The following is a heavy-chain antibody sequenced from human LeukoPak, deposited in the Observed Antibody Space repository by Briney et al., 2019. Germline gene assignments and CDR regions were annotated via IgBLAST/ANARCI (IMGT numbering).Heavy chain of an antibody. D-gene: IGHD2-2*02. CDR3: ATIPRYAHWYFDL. CDR2: VYTTGST. CDR1: GGSISSGSYY. J-gene: IGHJ2*01. V-gene: IGHV4-61*02. Sequence: SETLSLTCAVSGGSISSGSYYWSWIRQPAGKGLDWIGRVYTTGSTNYNPSLKSRVTISLDTSKNHFSLKLSSVTAADTAIYYCATIPRYAHWYFDLWGRGTRVTVSS.